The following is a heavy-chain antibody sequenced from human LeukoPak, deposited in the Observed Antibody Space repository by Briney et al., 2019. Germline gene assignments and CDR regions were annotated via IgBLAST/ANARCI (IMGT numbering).Heavy chain of an antibody. Sequence: SETLSLTCTVSGGSISGYYWTWIRQPPGKGLEWIGYVYHSGGTSYNPSLKSRVTIAVNTSKNQFSLKLTSVTAADTAVYYCARDNADYASGGDWFDPWGQGTLVTVSS. J-gene: IGHJ5*02. CDR1: GGSISGYY. V-gene: IGHV4-59*01. CDR3: ARDNADYASGGDWFDP. D-gene: IGHD3-10*01. CDR2: VYHSGGT.